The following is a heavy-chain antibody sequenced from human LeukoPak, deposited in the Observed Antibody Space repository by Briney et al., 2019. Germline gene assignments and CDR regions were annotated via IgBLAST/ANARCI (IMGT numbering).Heavy chain of an antibody. CDR2: IYPGDSDA. V-gene: IGHV5-51*01. D-gene: IGHD7-27*01. CDR3: ARRLTGGFLPYYFDY. J-gene: IGHJ4*02. Sequence: GESLKISCKGSGYSFSSYWIAWVRQMPGKGLEWMGIIYPGDSDARYSPSFQGQVTISADKSISTAYLQWSSLKASDTAMYYCARRLTGGFLPYYFDYWGQGTLVTVSS. CDR1: GYSFSSYW.